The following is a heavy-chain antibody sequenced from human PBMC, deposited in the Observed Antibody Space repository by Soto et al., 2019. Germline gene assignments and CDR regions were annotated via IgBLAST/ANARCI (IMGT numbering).Heavy chain of an antibody. D-gene: IGHD6-19*01. CDR3: AKESIAVTGYYYYGMDV. CDR2: ISYDESNK. Sequence: GGSLRLSCAASGFTISTYGMHWLRQAPGKGLEWVAVISYDESNKYYGDSVEGRFTISKDNSKNTLYLQLNSLRTEDTAVYYCAKESIAVTGYYYYGMDVWGQGTTVTVSS. CDR1: GFTISTYG. V-gene: IGHV3-30*18. J-gene: IGHJ6*02.